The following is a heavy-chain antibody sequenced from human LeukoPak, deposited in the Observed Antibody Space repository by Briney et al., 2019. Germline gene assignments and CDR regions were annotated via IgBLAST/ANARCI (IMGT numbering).Heavy chain of an antibody. D-gene: IGHD2-21*02. CDR2: TSYDGSNK. J-gene: IGHJ4*02. CDR1: GFTFSKNA. V-gene: IGHV3-30*04. CDR3: ARSSVVTAMVHLEY. Sequence: GGSLRLSCAASGFTFSKNAMHWVRQAPGKGLEWVAVTSYDGSNKKYADSVKGRFTISRDNSKNTLYLQMNSLRSEDTAVYYCARSSVVTAMVHLEYWGQGTLVTVSS.